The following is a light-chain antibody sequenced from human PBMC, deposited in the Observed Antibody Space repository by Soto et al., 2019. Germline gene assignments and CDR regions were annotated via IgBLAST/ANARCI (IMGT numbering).Light chain of an antibody. CDR2: GVT. V-gene: IGLV2-14*01. CDR3: SSYTSSTLLSVV. Sequence: QSALTQPASVSGAPGQSITISCTGTSSNVGGYNYVSWYQQHPGKAPKLMIYGVTNRPSGVSNRFSGSKSGNTASLTISGLLAEEEADYYCSSYTSSTLLSVVFGGGTKVTVL. J-gene: IGLJ2*01. CDR1: SSNVGGYNY.